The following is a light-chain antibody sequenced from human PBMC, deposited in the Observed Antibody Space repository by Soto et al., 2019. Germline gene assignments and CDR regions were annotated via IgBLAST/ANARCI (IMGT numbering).Light chain of an antibody. J-gene: IGKJ1*01. CDR1: QTVSSY. Sequence: EIVLTQSPATLSLSPGERATLSFRASQTVSSYLAWYQQKPGQAPRLLIYEASNWATGIPARFSGGGSGTEFTLTISSLQSEDFATYYCQQSYYIPGTFGQGTKVDI. V-gene: IGKV3-11*01. CDR2: EAS. CDR3: QQSYYIPGT.